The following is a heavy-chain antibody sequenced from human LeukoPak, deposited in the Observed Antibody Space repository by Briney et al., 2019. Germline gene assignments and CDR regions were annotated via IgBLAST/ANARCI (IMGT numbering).Heavy chain of an antibody. V-gene: IGHV3-74*01. CDR2: INSDGSST. CDR3: ARVVPPYCGGDCYSPVDY. J-gene: IGHJ4*02. D-gene: IGHD2-21*02. Sequence: GESLRLSCAASGFTFSSYWMHWVRQAPGKGLVWVSRINSDGSSTSYADSVKGRFTISRDNAKNTLYLQMNSLRAEDTAVYYCARVVPPYCGGDCYSPVDYWGQGTLVTVSS. CDR1: GFTFSSYW.